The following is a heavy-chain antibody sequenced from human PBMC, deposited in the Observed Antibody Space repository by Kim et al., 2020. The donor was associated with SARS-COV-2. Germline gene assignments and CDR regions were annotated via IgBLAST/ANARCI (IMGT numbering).Heavy chain of an antibody. CDR1: GASISSKVYY. CDR2: VYYSGST. CDR3: ATWYNGFYGRF. J-gene: IGHJ4*02. Sequence: SETLSLTCTVSGASISSKVYYWAWIRQPPGKGLEWIGTVYYSGSTYYSPSLKSRVTIFADTSKNQFSLKMSSVTAADTAMYYCATWYNGFYGRFWGQGILVTVSS. D-gene: IGHD1-26*01. V-gene: IGHV4-39*01.